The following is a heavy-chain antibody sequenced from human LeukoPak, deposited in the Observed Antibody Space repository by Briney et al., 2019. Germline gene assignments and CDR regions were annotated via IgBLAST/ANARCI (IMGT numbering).Heavy chain of an antibody. CDR3: ARGKEDIVVVVADGLNWFDP. Sequence: PGGSLRLSCAASGFTFSSYSMNWVRQAPGKGLEWVSSISSSSSYIYYADSVKGRFTISRDDAKNSLYLQMNSLRAEDTAVYYCARGKEDIVVVVADGLNWFDPWSQGTLVTVSS. D-gene: IGHD2-15*01. V-gene: IGHV3-21*01. J-gene: IGHJ5*02. CDR1: GFTFSSYS. CDR2: ISSSSSYI.